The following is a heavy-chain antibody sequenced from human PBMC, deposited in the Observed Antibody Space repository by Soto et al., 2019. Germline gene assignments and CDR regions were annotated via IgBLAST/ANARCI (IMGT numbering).Heavy chain of an antibody. CDR2: INAGNGNT. J-gene: IGHJ5*02. D-gene: IGHD3-10*01. CDR3: ARSKYGAGSYSFNWFDP. CDR1: GYTFTSYA. Sequence: ASVKVSCKASGYTFTSYAMHWVRQAPGQRLEWMGWINAGNGNTKYSQKFQGRVTITRDTSASTAYMELSSLRSEDTAVYYCARSKYGAGSYSFNWFDPWGKGTLVTVSS. V-gene: IGHV1-3*01.